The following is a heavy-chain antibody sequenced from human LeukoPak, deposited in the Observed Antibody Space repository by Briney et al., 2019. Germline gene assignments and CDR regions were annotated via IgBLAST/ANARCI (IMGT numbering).Heavy chain of an antibody. Sequence: MTSETLSLTCTVSGGSISSSSYYWGWIRQPPGKGLEWIGSIYYSGSTYYNPSLKSRVTISVDTSKNQFSLKLSSVTAADTAVYYCAREADSSGWYKYFDYWGQGTLVTVSS. D-gene: IGHD6-19*01. J-gene: IGHJ4*02. CDR2: IYYSGST. CDR3: AREADSSGWYKYFDY. V-gene: IGHV4-39*07. CDR1: GGSISSSSYY.